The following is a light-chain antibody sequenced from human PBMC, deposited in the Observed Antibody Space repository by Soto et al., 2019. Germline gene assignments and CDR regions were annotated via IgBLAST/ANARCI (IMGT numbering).Light chain of an antibody. J-gene: IGKJ1*01. CDR3: QQYYNWPRT. CDR2: DAS. Sequence: EIVLTQSPATLSLSPWGRATLSCRASQSVSSYLAWYQQKAGQAPRLLIYDASNRATGIPARFSGSGSGTEFTLTISSLQPEDFAVYYCQQYYNWPRTFGQGTKADIK. CDR1: QSVSSY. V-gene: IGKV3-11*01.